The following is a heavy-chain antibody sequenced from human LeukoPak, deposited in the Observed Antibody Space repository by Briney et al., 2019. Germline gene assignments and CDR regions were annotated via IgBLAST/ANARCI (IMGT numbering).Heavy chain of an antibody. J-gene: IGHJ4*02. CDR3: ARLTGEYVHIDY. Sequence: KPSETLSLTCTVSGGSISSSSYYWGWIRQPPGKGLEWIGSIYYSGSTYYNPSLKSRVTISVDTSKNQFSLKLSSVTAADTAVYYCARLTGEYVHIDYWGQGTLVTVSS. V-gene: IGHV4-39*01. D-gene: IGHD7-27*01. CDR1: GGSISSSSYY. CDR2: IYYSGST.